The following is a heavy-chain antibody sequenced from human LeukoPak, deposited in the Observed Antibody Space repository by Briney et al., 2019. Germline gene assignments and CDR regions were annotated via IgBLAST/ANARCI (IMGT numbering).Heavy chain of an antibody. CDR2: IYYSGST. CDR1: GGSIRSSSYY. Sequence: SETLSLTCTVSGGSIRSSSYYWGWIRQPPGKGLEWIGSIYYSGSTYYNPSLESRVTISVDTAKNQFSLKLSSVTAADTAVYYCARDLYSSRTNDAFVIWGQGTMVTVSS. V-gene: IGHV4-39*07. D-gene: IGHD6-13*01. J-gene: IGHJ3*02. CDR3: ARDLYSSRTNDAFVI.